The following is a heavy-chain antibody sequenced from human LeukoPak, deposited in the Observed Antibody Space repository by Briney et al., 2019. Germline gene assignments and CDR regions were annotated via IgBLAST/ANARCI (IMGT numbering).Heavy chain of an antibody. V-gene: IGHV3-48*03. CDR3: AREGYYYFDY. Sequence: GGSVRLSCAASGFTFSSYEVIWVRQAPGKGLEWVSYISASGNTKYYADSVKGRFTVSRDNAKNSLYLQMNSLRAEDTAVYYCAREGYYYFDYWGQGTLVTVSS. J-gene: IGHJ4*02. D-gene: IGHD1-1*01. CDR1: GFTFSSYE. CDR2: ISASGNTK.